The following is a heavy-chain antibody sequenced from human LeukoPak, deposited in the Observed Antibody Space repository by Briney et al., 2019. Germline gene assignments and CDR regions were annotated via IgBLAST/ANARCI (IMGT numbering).Heavy chain of an antibody. J-gene: IGHJ6*02. V-gene: IGHV5-51*01. CDR2: IYPGDSDT. CDR3: ARLPDSRGRGPDYYGMDV. CDR1: GYSFTSYW. D-gene: IGHD6-19*01. Sequence: GESLKISCKASGYSFTSYWIGWVRQMPGKGLEWMGIIYPGDSDTRYRPSFQGQVTLSAHQSISTAYLQWSRMNASDTAMYYCARLPDSRGRGPDYYGMDVWGQGTTVTVSS.